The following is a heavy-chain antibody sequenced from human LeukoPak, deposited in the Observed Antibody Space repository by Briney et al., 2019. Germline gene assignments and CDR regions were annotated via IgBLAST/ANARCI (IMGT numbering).Heavy chain of an antibody. D-gene: IGHD1-7*01. Sequence: ASVKVCCKASGYTFTSYGISWVRQAPGQGLEWMGWISAYNGNTNYAQKLQGRVTMTTDTSTSAAYMELRSLRSDDTAVYYCARAEKLDLFDYWGQGTLVTVSS. CDR1: GYTFTSYG. J-gene: IGHJ4*02. V-gene: IGHV1-18*01. CDR2: ISAYNGNT. CDR3: ARAEKLDLFDY.